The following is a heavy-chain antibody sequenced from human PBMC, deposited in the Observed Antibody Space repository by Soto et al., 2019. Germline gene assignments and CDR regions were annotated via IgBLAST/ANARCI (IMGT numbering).Heavy chain of an antibody. D-gene: IGHD2-15*01. Sequence: TGGSLRLSCAASGFTFSSYGMHWVRQAPGKGLEWVAVISYDGSNKYYADSVKGRFTISRDNSKNTLYLQMNSLRAEDTAVYYCAKLLNRYCSGGSCQEFDYWGQGTLVTVSS. J-gene: IGHJ4*02. CDR2: ISYDGSNK. V-gene: IGHV3-30*18. CDR1: GFTFSSYG. CDR3: AKLLNRYCSGGSCQEFDY.